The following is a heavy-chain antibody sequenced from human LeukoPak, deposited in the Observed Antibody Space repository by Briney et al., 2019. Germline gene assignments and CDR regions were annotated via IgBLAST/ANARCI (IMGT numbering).Heavy chain of an antibody. Sequence: ASVKVSCKASGYTFTSYYMHWVRQAPGQGLEWMGIINPSGGSTSYAQKFQGRVTMTRDMSTSTVYMELSSLRSEDTAVYYCARDWVVRGTSLSDQDGYWGQGTLVTVSS. CDR1: GYTFTSYY. J-gene: IGHJ4*02. V-gene: IGHV1-46*01. CDR2: INPSGGST. D-gene: IGHD3-10*01. CDR3: ARDWVVRGTSLSDQDGY.